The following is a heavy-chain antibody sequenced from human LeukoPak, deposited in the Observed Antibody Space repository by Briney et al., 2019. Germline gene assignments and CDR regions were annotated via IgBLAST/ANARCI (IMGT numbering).Heavy chain of an antibody. CDR3: AKGEVGDYGLFDY. V-gene: IGHV3-23*01. Sequence: AGGSLRLSCAASRSTFSDYPMSWVRQAPGKGLEWVPTISSSGGSTCYVDSVKGRFTISRGKSKNTVYLQMNSLRAEDTAAYYCAKGEVGDYGLFDYWGQGTLVTVSS. J-gene: IGHJ4*02. D-gene: IGHD4-17*01. CDR2: ISSSGGST. CDR1: RSTFSDYP.